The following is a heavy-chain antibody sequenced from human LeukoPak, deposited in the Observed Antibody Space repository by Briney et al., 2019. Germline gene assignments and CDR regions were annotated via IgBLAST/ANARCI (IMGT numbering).Heavy chain of an antibody. J-gene: IGHJ4*02. Sequence: GGSLRLSCVASGFTFSSYSMNWVRQAPGKGLEWVSYISSSSSTIYYADSVKGRFTISRDNAKNSLYLQMNSLRAEDTAVYYCARDGSSWYFGYWGQGTLVTVSS. CDR2: ISSSSSTI. V-gene: IGHV3-48*04. CDR1: GFTFSSYS. D-gene: IGHD6-13*01. CDR3: ARDGSSWYFGY.